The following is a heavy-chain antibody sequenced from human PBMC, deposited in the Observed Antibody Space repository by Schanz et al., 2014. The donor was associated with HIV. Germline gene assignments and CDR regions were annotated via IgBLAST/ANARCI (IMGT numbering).Heavy chain of an antibody. Sequence: QVQSLQSGAEMKKPGSSVTVSCTASGGTFGTYGFTWVRQAPGQGLEWVGGIIPIFVTTNYAPRFQGRLTMTADVSTNTASMELSSLRPEDTAVYYCASPAESERGPGDAFDIWGQGTLVTVSS. D-gene: IGHD1-1*01. CDR1: GGTFGTYG. V-gene: IGHV1-69*01. CDR2: IIPIFVTT. J-gene: IGHJ3*02. CDR3: ASPAESERGPGDAFDI.